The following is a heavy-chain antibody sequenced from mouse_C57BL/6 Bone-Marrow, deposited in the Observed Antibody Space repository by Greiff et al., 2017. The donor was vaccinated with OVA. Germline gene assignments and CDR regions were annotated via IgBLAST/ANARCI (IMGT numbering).Heavy chain of an antibody. CDR2: ISSGGSYT. Sequence: VQLKESGGDLVKPGGSLKLSCAASGFTFSSYGMSWVRQTPDKRLEWVATISSGGSYTYYPDSVKGRFTISRDNAKNTLYLQMSSLKSEDTAMYYCARQFITTVVARYFDVWGTGTTVTVSS. D-gene: IGHD1-1*01. J-gene: IGHJ1*03. V-gene: IGHV5-6*01. CDR1: GFTFSSYG. CDR3: ARQFITTVVARYFDV.